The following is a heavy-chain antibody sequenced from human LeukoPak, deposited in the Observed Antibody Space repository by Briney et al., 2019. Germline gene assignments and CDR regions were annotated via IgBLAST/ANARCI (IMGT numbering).Heavy chain of an antibody. Sequence: SETLSLTCTVSGGSISSYYWSWLRQPPGKGLEWIGYIYYSGSSNYNPSLKSRVTISVDTSKNQFSLKLSSVTAADTAVYYCARGATYVDYWGQGTLVTVSS. V-gene: IGHV4-59*01. J-gene: IGHJ4*02. CDR1: GGSISSYY. CDR3: ARGATYVDY. D-gene: IGHD1-26*01. CDR2: IYYSGSS.